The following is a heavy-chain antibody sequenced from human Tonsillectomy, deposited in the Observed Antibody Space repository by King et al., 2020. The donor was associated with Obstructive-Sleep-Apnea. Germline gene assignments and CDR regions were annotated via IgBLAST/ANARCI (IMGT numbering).Heavy chain of an antibody. CDR3: AKDHHSSSWSYDY. J-gene: IGHJ4*02. D-gene: IGHD6-13*01. CDR1: GFTFRSYG. V-gene: IGHV3-30*18. CDR2: ISYDGSNK. Sequence: QLVQSGGGVVQPGRSLRLSCAASGFTFRSYGMHWVRQAPGKGLEWVAVISYDGSNKYYAHSLKGRFTISRDNSKHTLDLQMNSLRAEDTAVYYCAKDHHSSSWSYDYWGQGTLVTVSS.